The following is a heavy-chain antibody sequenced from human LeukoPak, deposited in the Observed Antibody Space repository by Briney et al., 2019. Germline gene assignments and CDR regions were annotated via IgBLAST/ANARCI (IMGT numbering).Heavy chain of an antibody. D-gene: IGHD2-2*01. J-gene: IGHJ5*02. CDR1: GYSISSGYS. CDR2: IDHSGST. V-gene: IGHV4-38-2*01. CDR3: ARAWGDIVVVPAATDNWFDP. Sequence: SETLSLTCAVSGYSISSGYSWGWIRHPPGKGLAGIGSIDHSGSTYYNRSLKSRVTISVDTSKNQFSLKLSSVTAADTAVCYCARAWGDIVVVPAATDNWFDPWGQGTLVTVSS.